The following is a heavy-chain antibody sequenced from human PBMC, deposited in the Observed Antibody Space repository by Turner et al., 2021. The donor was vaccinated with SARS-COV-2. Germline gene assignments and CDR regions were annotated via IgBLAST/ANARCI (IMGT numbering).Heavy chain of an antibody. J-gene: IGHJ5*02. CDR3: ATDYYDSSGYYYGGWFDP. CDR1: GGSISSSRYS. CDR2: IYHSGST. V-gene: IGHV4-39*02. D-gene: IGHD3-22*01. Sequence: QLQLQESGPGLVKPSETLSLTCTVSGGSISSSRYSWGWSRQPPGKGMEWIGSIYHSGSTYYIPSLKSRVTISVDTSKNQFSLKLSSVTAADTAVYYCATDYYDSSGYYYGGWFDPWGQGTLVTVSS.